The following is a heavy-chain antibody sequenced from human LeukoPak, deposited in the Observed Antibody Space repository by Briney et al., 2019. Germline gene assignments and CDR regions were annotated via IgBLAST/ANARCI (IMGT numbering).Heavy chain of an antibody. CDR2: INPNSGGT. CDR1: GYTFTGYY. Sequence: ASVKVSCKASGYTFTGYYMHWVRQAPGQGLEWMGWINPNSGGTNYAQKFQGRVTITADKSTSTAYMELSSLRSEDTAVYYCARDPTAYYDFWSGPGFDPWGQGTLVTVSS. V-gene: IGHV1-2*02. CDR3: ARDPTAYYDFWSGPGFDP. D-gene: IGHD3-3*01. J-gene: IGHJ5*02.